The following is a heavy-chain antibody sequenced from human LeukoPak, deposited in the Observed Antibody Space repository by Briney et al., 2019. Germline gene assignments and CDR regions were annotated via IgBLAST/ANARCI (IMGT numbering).Heavy chain of an antibody. CDR1: GVSISSYY. CDR2: IYYSGST. CDR3: ARAGYCNGGSCYSVAYGMDV. V-gene: IGHV4-59*01. D-gene: IGHD2-15*01. J-gene: IGHJ6*02. Sequence: SETLSLTCTVSGVSISSYYWSWIRQPPGKGLEWIGYIYYSGSTNYNPSLKSRVTISVDTSKNQFSLKLSSVTAADTAVYYCARAGYCNGGSCYSVAYGMDVWGQGTTVTVSS.